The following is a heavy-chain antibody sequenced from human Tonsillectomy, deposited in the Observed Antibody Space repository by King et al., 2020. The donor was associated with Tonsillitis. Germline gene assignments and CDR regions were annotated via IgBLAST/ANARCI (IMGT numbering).Heavy chain of an antibody. CDR2: IRSKAYGGTT. CDR3: TRGDDCSSPSRYRGYYYYGMDV. V-gene: IGHV3-49*03. CDR1: GFTFGDYA. J-gene: IGHJ6*02. Sequence: VQLVESGGGLVQPGRSLRLSCTASGFTFGDYAMSWFRQAPGKGLEWVGFIRSKAYGGTTEYAASVKGRFTISRDDSKSIAYLQMNSLKTEDTAVYYCTRGDDCSSPSRYRGYYYYGMDVWGQGTTVTVSS. D-gene: IGHD2-2*02.